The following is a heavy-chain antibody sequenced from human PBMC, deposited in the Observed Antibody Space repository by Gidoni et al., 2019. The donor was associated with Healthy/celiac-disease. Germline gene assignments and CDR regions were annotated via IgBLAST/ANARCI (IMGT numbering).Heavy chain of an antibody. J-gene: IGHJ3*02. V-gene: IGHV1-58*01. D-gene: IGHD6-13*01. CDR1: GFTFTSSA. CDR3: AAVGRTAGTFDAFDI. CDR2: IVVGSGNT. Sequence: QMQLVQSGPEVKKPGTSVKVSCKASGFTFTSSAVQWVRQARGQRLEWIGWIVVGSGNTNYAQKFQERVTITRDMSTSTAYMELSSLRSEDTAVYYCAAVGRTAGTFDAFDIWGQGTMVTVSS.